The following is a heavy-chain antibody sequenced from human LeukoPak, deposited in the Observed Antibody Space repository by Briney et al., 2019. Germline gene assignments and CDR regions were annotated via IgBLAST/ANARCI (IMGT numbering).Heavy chain of an antibody. CDR2: IYHSGST. CDR3: ARIAYDALGSYYYGMDV. J-gene: IGHJ6*02. Sequence: PSQTLSLTCAVSGGSISSGGYSWSWIRQPPGKGLEWIGYIYHSGSTYYNPSLNSRVTVSLDTSKTQFSLKLSSVTAADTAVYYCARIAYDALGSYYYGMDVWGQGTTVTVSS. CDR1: GGSISSGGYS. D-gene: IGHD3-3*01. V-gene: IGHV4-30-2*05.